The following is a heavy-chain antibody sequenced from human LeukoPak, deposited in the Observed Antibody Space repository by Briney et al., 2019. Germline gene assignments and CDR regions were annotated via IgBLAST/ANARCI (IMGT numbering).Heavy chain of an antibody. CDR3: ARRVLGSYAAYYFDY. V-gene: IGHV5-51*01. Sequence: GESLKISCKGSGYSFTSYWIGWVRQTPGKGLEWMGIIYPGDSDTRYSPSFQGQVTISADKSISTAYLQWSSLKASDTAMYYCARRVLGSYAAYYFDYWGQGTLVTVSS. D-gene: IGHD1-26*01. J-gene: IGHJ4*02. CDR2: IYPGDSDT. CDR1: GYSFTSYW.